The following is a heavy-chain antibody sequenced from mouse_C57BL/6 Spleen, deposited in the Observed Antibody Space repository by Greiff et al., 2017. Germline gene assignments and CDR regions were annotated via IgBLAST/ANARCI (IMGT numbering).Heavy chain of an antibody. Sequence: QVQLQQSGAELAKPGASVKLSCKASGYTFTSYWMHWVKQRPGQGLEWIGYINPSSGYTKYNQKFKDKATLTADKYSSTAYMQLSSLTYEDSAVYYCARGDYYGSSYLWGQGTTLTVSS. CDR2: INPSSGYT. CDR1: GYTFTSYW. V-gene: IGHV1-7*01. D-gene: IGHD1-1*01. J-gene: IGHJ2*01. CDR3: ARGDYYGSSYL.